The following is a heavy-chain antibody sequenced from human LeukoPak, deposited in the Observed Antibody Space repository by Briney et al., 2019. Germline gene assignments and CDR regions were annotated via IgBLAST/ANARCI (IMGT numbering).Heavy chain of an antibody. J-gene: IGHJ3*02. CDR2: IYYSGST. D-gene: IGHD3-22*01. V-gene: IGHV4-59*08. CDR3: ARGPYSYDSSGAFDI. Sequence: TSETLSLTCTVSGGSISSYYWSWIRQPPGKGLEWIGYIYYSGSTKYNPSLKSRVTISVDTSKSQFSLKLSSVTAADTAVYFCARGPYSYDSSGAFDIWGQGTMVTVSS. CDR1: GGSISSYY.